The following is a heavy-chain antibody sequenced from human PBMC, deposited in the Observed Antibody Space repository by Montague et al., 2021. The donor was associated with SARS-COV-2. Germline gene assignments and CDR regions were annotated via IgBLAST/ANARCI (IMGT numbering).Heavy chain of an antibody. CDR1: GGSISSYY. D-gene: IGHD3-3*01. J-gene: IGHJ4*02. V-gene: IGHV4-59*01. Sequence: SETRSLTCTVSGGSISSYYWSWIRQPPGKGLEWIGHIYYSGSTNXXPSLKSRVTISVDTSKNQFSLKLSSVTAADTAVYYCARAPVAHITIFGVVTSFDYWGQGTLVTVSS. CDR3: ARAPVAHITIFGVVTSFDY. CDR2: IYYSGST.